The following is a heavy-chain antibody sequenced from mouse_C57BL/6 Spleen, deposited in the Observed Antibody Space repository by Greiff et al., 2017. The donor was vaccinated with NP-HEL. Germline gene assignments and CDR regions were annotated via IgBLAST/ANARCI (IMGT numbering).Heavy chain of an antibody. CDR1: GFTFSDAW. J-gene: IGHJ2*01. V-gene: IGHV6-6*01. Sequence: EVQLQESGGGLVQPGGSMKLSCAASGFTFSDAWMDWVRQSPEQGLEWVAEIRNKANNPATNYAESGKGRLTIERAASKTSVYLQIMRLRAEDTGFYDCTHYYGSSFDYWGQGTTLTVSS. CDR3: THYYGSSFDY. D-gene: IGHD1-1*01. CDR2: IRNKANNPAT.